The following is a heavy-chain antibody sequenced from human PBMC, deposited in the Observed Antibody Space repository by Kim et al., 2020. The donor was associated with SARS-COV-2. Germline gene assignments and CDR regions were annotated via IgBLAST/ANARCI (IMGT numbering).Heavy chain of an antibody. CDR3: ARDVGPPGYYYDSSGYYNFDY. CDR2: IKQDGSEK. V-gene: IGHV3-7*01. CDR1: GFTFSSYW. J-gene: IGHJ4*02. D-gene: IGHD3-22*01. Sequence: GGSLRLSCAASGFTFSSYWMSWVRQAPGKGLEWVANIKQDGSEKYYVDSVKGRFTISRDNAKNSLYLQMNSLRAEDTAVYYCARDVGPPGYYYDSSGYYNFDYWGQGTLVTVSS.